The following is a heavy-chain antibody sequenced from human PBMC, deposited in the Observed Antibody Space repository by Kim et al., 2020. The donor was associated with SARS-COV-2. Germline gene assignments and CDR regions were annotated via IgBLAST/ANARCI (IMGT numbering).Heavy chain of an antibody. J-gene: IGHJ6*02. D-gene: IGHD6-13*01. CDR1: GGSFSGYY. Sequence: SETLSLTCAVYGGSFSGYYWSWIRQPPGKGLEWIGEINHSGSTNYNPSLKSRVTISVDTSKNQFSLKLSSVTAADTAVYYCARGPRAAAGHIYYYYYGMDVWGQGTTVTVSS. V-gene: IGHV4-34*01. CDR2: INHSGST. CDR3: ARGPRAAAGHIYYYYYGMDV.